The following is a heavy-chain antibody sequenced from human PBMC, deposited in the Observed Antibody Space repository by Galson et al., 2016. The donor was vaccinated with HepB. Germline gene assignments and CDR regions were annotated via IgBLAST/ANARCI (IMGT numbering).Heavy chain of an antibody. CDR3: SRDATVPHPAGY. CDR1: GITVSSSY. J-gene: IGHJ4*02. D-gene: IGHD2-2*01. Sequence: SLRLSCAASGITVSSSYMIWVRQAPGKGLEWVSVIDLGGTTHYADSVKGRFTISSDNTTKTLDPQMNSLRGEDTAVYYLSRDATVPHPAGYWGQGTLVTVSS. CDR2: IDLGGTT. V-gene: IGHV3-53*01.